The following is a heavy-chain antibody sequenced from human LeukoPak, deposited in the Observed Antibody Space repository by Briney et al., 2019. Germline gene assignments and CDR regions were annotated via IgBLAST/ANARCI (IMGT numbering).Heavy chain of an antibody. Sequence: GGSLRLSCTASGFMFRSFEMYWVRQAPGKGLEWVSAISGRSSHVYYGESVKGRFTISRDNAKNSLYLQLDSLGVEDTAVYYCGRAFPPLRTSSAGDLWGQGTLVTVSS. D-gene: IGHD3-16*01. J-gene: IGHJ1*01. CDR3: GRAFPPLRTSSAGDL. V-gene: IGHV3-48*03. CDR2: ISGRSSHV. CDR1: GFMFRSFE.